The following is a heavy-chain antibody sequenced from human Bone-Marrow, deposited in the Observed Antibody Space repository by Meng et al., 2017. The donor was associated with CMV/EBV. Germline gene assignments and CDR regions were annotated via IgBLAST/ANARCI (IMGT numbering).Heavy chain of an antibody. D-gene: IGHD3-3*01. V-gene: IGHV1-18*01. J-gene: IGHJ6*01. CDR3: ARAISPPITIFGVNYGMDV. CDR1: GYTFTSYG. CDR2: ISAYNGNT. Sequence: ASVKVSCKASGYTFTSYGISWVRQAPGQGLEWMGWISAYNGNTDYAQNLQGRVTMTTDTSTSTAYMELRSLRSDDTAVYYCARAISPPITIFGVNYGMDVWGQGNTVNVAS.